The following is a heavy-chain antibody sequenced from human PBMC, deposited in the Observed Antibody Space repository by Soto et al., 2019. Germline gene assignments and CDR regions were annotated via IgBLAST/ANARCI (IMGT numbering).Heavy chain of an antibody. CDR3: VRRVSGNDDY. CDR2: ISSNGGTT. V-gene: IGHV3-64*01. Sequence: EVQLAESGGGMVQPGGSLRLSCVASGFTFSSYDMHWVRQAPGKGLEYVSSISSNGGTTYYGNSVKGRFTISIDNSKNTLYLQMGSLRAEDTAVYYCVRRVSGNDDYWGQGTLVTVSS. J-gene: IGHJ4*02. D-gene: IGHD1-1*01. CDR1: GFTFSSYD.